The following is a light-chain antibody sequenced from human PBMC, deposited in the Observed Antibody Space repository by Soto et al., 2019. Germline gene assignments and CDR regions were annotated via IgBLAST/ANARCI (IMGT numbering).Light chain of an antibody. J-gene: IGLJ1*01. CDR1: SGHSTYA. CDR2: LNSDGSH. V-gene: IGLV4-69*01. CDR3: QTWGV. Sequence: QPVLTQSPSASASLGASVKLTCTLSSGHSTYAIAWHQQQPEKGPRYLMRLNSDGSHSKGDGIPDRFSGSSSGAERYLTISSLQSEDEADYYCQTWGVFGTGTKLTVL.